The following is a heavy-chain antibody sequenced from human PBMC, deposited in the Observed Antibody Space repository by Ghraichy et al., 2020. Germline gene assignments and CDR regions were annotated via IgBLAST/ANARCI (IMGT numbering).Heavy chain of an antibody. J-gene: IGHJ4*02. Sequence: SETLSLTCAVYGGSFSGYYWSWIRQPPGKGLEWIGEINHSGSTNYNPSLKSRVTISVDTSKNQFSLKLSSVTAADTAVYYCARVKLWPENYFDYWGQGTLVTVSS. CDR3: ARVKLWPENYFDY. V-gene: IGHV4-34*01. CDR2: INHSGST. D-gene: IGHD5-18*01. CDR1: GGSFSGYY.